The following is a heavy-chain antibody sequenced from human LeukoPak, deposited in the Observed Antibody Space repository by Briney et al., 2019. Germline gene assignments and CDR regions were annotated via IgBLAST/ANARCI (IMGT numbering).Heavy chain of an antibody. CDR3: ARDLYDSDRYPSFQH. CDR1: GFTFSSYG. V-gene: IGHV3-33*01. Sequence: GGSLRLSCAASGFTFSSYGMHWVRLAPGKGLEWVSLIWYDGSKKFYADSVKGRFTISRDNSKNTLYLQMNSLRAGDTAIYYCARDLYDSDRYPSFQHWGQGTLVTVSS. D-gene: IGHD3-22*01. CDR2: IWYDGSKK. J-gene: IGHJ1*01.